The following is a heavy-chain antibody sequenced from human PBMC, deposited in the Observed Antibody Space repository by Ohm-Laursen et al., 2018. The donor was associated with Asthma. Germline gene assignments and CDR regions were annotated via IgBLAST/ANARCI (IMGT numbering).Heavy chain of an antibody. V-gene: IGHV3-7*05. D-gene: IGHD3-22*01. CDR3: ARHYYDSSGYYFGGYFDY. J-gene: IGHJ4*02. Sequence: SLRLSCAAPGFTFSSYWMSWVRQAPGKGLEWVANIKQDGSEKYYVDSVKGRFTISRDNAKNSLYLQMNSLRAEDTAVYYCARHYYDSSGYYFGGYFDYWGQGTLVTVSS. CDR1: GFTFSSYW. CDR2: IKQDGSEK.